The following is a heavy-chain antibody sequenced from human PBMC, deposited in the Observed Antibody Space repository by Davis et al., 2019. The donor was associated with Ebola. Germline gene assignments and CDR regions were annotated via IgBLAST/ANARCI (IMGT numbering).Heavy chain of an antibody. CDR1: GGSISSSSYY. V-gene: IGHV4-39*01. D-gene: IGHD1-26*01. J-gene: IGHJ4*02. CDR2: IYYSGST. Sequence: PSETLSLTCTVSGGSISSSSYYWGWIRQPPGKGLEWIGSIYYSGSTYYNPSLKSRVTISVDTSKNQFSLKLSSVTAADTAVYYCARVGATVGYFDYWGQGTLVTVSS. CDR3: ARVGATVGYFDY.